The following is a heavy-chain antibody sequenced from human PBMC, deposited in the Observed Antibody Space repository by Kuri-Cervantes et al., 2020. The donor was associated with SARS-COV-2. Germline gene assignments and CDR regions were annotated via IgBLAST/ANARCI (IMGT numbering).Heavy chain of an antibody. D-gene: IGHD3-9*01. Sequence: SGPTLVKPTQTLTLTCTFSGFSLTTGGMCVNWMRQPPGKALEWLARIDWDDDKRYSPSLKSRLTITKDTSKNQVVLTMTNMDPVDTATYYCAHSRADILTGLNWFDPWGQGTLVTVSS. CDR2: IDWDDDK. CDR1: GFSLTTGGMC. V-gene: IGHV2-5*08. CDR3: AHSRADILTGLNWFDP. J-gene: IGHJ5*02.